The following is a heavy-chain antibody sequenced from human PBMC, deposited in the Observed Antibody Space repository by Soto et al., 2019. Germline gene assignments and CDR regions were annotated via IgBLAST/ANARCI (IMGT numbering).Heavy chain of an antibody. Sequence: QVQLQESGPGLVKPSQTLSLTCTVSGGSISGGGSYWRWIRQHPGKGLEWIGYIHYSGTTYYNPSLKSRITISIDTSKKEFSLKLTSVAAADTAVYYCARDRDSYGFHDYWGQGTLVTVSS. CDR2: IHYSGTT. V-gene: IGHV4-31*03. CDR3: ARDRDSYGFHDY. CDR1: GGSISGGGSY. J-gene: IGHJ4*02. D-gene: IGHD5-18*01.